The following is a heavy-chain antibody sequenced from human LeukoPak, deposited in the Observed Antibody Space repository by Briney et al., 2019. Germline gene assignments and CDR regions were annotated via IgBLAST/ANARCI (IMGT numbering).Heavy chain of an antibody. Sequence: ASVKVSCKASGYTFTCYYMHWVRQAPGQGLEWMGWINPNSGGTNYAQKFQGRVTMTRDTSISTAYMELSRLRSDDTAVYYCARVRSSSYYYYGMDVWGQGTTVTVSS. CDR2: INPNSGGT. CDR1: GYTFTCYY. CDR3: ARVRSSSYYYYGMDV. D-gene: IGHD6-13*01. V-gene: IGHV1-2*02. J-gene: IGHJ6*02.